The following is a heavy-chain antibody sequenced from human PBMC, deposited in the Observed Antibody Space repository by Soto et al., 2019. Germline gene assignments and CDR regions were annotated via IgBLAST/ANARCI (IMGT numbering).Heavy chain of an antibody. CDR3: ARGLISGYYLYDAFDI. D-gene: IGHD3-22*01. CDR1: GGPLSTYF. V-gene: IGHV4-59*01. Sequence: SETLSLTCSVLGGPLSTYFWSWIRQPPGKGLEWIGYIYYSGSTNYNPSLKSRVTISVDTSKNQFSLKLSSVTAADTAVYYCARGLISGYYLYDAFDIWGQGTMVTVSS. CDR2: IYYSGST. J-gene: IGHJ3*02.